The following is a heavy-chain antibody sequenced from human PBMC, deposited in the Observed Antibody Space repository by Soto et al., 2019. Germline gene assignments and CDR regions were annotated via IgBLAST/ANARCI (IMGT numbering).Heavy chain of an antibody. J-gene: IGHJ3*02. CDR3: ASRGRYCSGGSCYYAFDI. CDR1: GYTFTSYD. Sequence: GASVKVSCKASGYTFTSYDINWVRQATGQGLEWMGWMNPNSGNTGYAQKFQGRVTMTRNTSISTAYMELSSLRSEDTAVYYCASRGRYCSGGSCYYAFDIWGQGTMVTVSS. D-gene: IGHD2-15*01. V-gene: IGHV1-8*01. CDR2: MNPNSGNT.